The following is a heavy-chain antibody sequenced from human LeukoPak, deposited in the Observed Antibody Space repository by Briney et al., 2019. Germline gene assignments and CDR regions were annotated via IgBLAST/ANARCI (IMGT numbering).Heavy chain of an antibody. CDR2: IYYSGST. J-gene: IGHJ3*02. Sequence: PSETLSLTCTVSGGSISSYYWSWIRQPPGKGLEWIGYIYYSGSTNYNPSLKSRVTISVDTSKNQFSLKLSSVTAADTAVYYCARDMYRDAFDIWGQGTMVTVSS. V-gene: IGHV4-59*01. D-gene: IGHD1-14*01. CDR3: ARDMYRDAFDI. CDR1: GGSISSYY.